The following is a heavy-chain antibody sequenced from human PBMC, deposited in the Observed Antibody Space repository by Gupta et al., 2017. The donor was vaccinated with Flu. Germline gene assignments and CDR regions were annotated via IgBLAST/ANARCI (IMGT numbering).Heavy chain of an antibody. D-gene: IGHD6-13*01. J-gene: IGHJ5*02. Sequence: WVRQAPGQGLEWLGGIIPIFGAKNDAQKFQGRVTITADKSTSTAYMELSSMTSEDTAVYYCARDQSIEAALQASDNWIDPWGQGTRVTVSS. CDR3: ARDQSIEAALQASDNWIDP. V-gene: IGHV1-69*06. CDR2: IIPIFGAK.